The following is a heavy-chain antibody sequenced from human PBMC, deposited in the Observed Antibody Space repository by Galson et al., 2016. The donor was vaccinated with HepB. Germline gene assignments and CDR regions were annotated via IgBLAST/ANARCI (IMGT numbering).Heavy chain of an antibody. CDR2: IIPMFGRP. V-gene: IGHV1-69*13. J-gene: IGHJ6*02. CDR1: GGTFSSYG. D-gene: IGHD6-19*01. CDR3: ARYTFGDRPAQYNSAWYITHYYYYLDV. Sequence: SVKVSCKASGGTFSSYGISWVRQAPGQGLEWMGGIIPMFGRPNYAQNFQGRVTITADGSTSTAYVELSSLRSEDTAVYYCARYTFGDRPAQYNSAWYITHYYYYLDVWGQGTTVTVSS.